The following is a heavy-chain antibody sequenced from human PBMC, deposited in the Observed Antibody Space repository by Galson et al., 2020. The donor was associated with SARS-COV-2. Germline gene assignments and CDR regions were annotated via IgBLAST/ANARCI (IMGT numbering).Heavy chain of an antibody. CDR1: GFTFSNAW. CDR3: TTSKTTVTVPFDY. V-gene: IGHV3-15*01. D-gene: IGHD4-17*01. J-gene: IGHJ4*02. Sequence: GGSLRLSCAASGFTFSNAWMSWVSQAPGKGLEWGGRIKTKTDGETTDYAAPVKGRFTISRDDSKNTLYLQMNSLKTEDTAVYYCTTSKTTVTVPFDYWGQGTLVTVSS. CDR2: IKTKTDGETT.